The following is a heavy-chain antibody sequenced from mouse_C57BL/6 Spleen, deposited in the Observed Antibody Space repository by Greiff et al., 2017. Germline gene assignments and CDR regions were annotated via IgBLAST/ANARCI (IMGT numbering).Heavy chain of an antibody. CDR1: GYTFTSYW. V-gene: IGHV1-69*01. D-gene: IGHD1-1*01. Sequence: QVQLQQPGAELVMPGASVKLSCKASGYTFTSYWMHWVKQRPGQGLEWIGEIDPSDSYTNYNQKFKGKSTLTVDKSSSTAYMQLSSLTSEDSAVYYCARYYYGSSPFAYWGQGNLVTVSA. CDR2: IDPSDSYT. J-gene: IGHJ3*01. CDR3: ARYYYGSSPFAY.